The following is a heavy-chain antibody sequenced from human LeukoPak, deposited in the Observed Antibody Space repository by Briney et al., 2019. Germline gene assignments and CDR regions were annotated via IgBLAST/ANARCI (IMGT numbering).Heavy chain of an antibody. J-gene: IGHJ4*02. V-gene: IGHV3-7*01. Sequence: GGSLRLSCADSGLTISNNWMSWVRQAPGKGLEWVANIKQDGSEKYYVDSVKGRFTISRDNAKNSLYLQMNSLRAEDTAVYYCARDNQYDSSGYYHYWGQGTLVTVSS. D-gene: IGHD3-22*01. CDR3: ARDNQYDSSGYYHY. CDR2: IKQDGSEK. CDR1: GLTISNNW.